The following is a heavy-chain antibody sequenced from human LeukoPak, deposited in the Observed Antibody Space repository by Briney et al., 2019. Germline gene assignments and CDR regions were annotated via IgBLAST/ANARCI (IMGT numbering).Heavy chain of an antibody. V-gene: IGHV1-3*01. Sequence: ASVKVSCKASGDTFTSYTMHWVRQAPGQRLEWMGWINVGNGDTKYSQKFQGRVTITRDTSASTAYMELSSLTSEDTAVYYCARHTEYYDFWSGFDYWGQGTLVTVSS. J-gene: IGHJ4*02. D-gene: IGHD3-3*01. CDR3: ARHTEYYDFWSGFDY. CDR1: GDTFTSYT. CDR2: INVGNGDT.